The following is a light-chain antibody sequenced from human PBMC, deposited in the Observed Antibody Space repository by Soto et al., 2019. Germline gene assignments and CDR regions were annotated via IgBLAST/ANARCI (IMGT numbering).Light chain of an antibody. CDR3: QSLIDYPST. CDR2: AAS. V-gene: IGKV1-9*01. CDR1: QGISNY. J-gene: IGKJ5*01. Sequence: DIQLTQSPSFLSASVGDRVTITCRASQGISNYLAWYKQKPVKAPKFLIYAASTLQSVVTSRFSGSGSGTDFKLTISSLQPEDFATYYCQSLIDYPSTFGQGTRLEIK.